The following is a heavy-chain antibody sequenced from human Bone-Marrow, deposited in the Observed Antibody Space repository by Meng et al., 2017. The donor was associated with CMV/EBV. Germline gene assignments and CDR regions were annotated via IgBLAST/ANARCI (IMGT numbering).Heavy chain of an antibody. CDR2: IKQDGSEK. J-gene: IGHJ3*02. Sequence: GESLKISCAASGFTFSSYWMSWVRQAPGKGLEWVANIKQDGSEKYYVDSVKGRFTISRDNAKNSLYLQMNSLRAEDTAVYYCARGGSGYYGDDAFDIWGQGTMVTVSS. CDR3: ARGGSGYYGDDAFDI. D-gene: IGHD3-22*01. V-gene: IGHV3-7*01. CDR1: GFTFSSYW.